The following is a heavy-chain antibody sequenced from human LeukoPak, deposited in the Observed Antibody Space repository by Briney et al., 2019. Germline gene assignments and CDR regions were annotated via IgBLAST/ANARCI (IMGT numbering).Heavy chain of an antibody. CDR2: FYYSGST. Sequence: TSETLSLTCTVSGGSISSSTYSWGWIRQPPGKGLEWIGSFYYSGSTYYNPSLRSRVTISVDTSKNQFSLKLSSVTAADTAVYYCARDRPDRMIWGQGTMVTVSS. CDR1: GGSISSSTYS. J-gene: IGHJ3*02. CDR3: ARDRPDRMI. V-gene: IGHV4-39*07. D-gene: IGHD2-15*01.